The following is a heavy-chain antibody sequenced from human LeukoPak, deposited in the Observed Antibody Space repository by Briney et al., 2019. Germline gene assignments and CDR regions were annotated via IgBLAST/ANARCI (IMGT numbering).Heavy chain of an antibody. V-gene: IGHV4-30-4*01. CDR3: ASGCLEWSLFEY. CDR1: GGSINSCDYY. Sequence: SEPLSLTCTVSGGSINSCDYYWHWVRQPPGEALGWGGYIYYSGNTIYNPSLESRVTIPLDTSKNQFSLKLSSVTAADTAVYYCASGCLEWSLFEYWGQGTLVTVSS. D-gene: IGHD3-3*01. J-gene: IGHJ4*02. CDR2: IYYSGNT.